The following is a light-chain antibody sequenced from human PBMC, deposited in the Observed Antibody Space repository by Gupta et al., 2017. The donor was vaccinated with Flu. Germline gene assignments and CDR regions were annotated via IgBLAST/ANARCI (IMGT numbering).Light chain of an antibody. V-gene: IGKV1-12*01. CDR3: QQSDSWPIT. J-gene: IGKJ5*01. CDR1: QDIRRW. Sequence: DLQMTPSPSSVSASVGDRVTITCRASQDIRRWLAWYQQKPGKAPKLLISAASSLQSGVPSRFSGSGSGTDFALTISSLQPEDFATYLCQQSDSWPITFGQGTRVEIK. CDR2: AAS.